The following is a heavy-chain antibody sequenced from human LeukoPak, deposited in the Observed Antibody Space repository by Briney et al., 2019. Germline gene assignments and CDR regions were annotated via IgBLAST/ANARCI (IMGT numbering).Heavy chain of an antibody. Sequence: GSSVNVSCKASGGTFSSYAISWVRQAPGQGLEWMGGIIPIFGTANYAQKFQGRVTITADESTSTAYMELSSLRSEDTAVYYCARAEWRRDGYNGGDYWGQGTLVTVSS. CDR3: ARAEWRRDGYNGGDY. CDR2: IIPIFGTA. D-gene: IGHD5-24*01. V-gene: IGHV1-69*01. J-gene: IGHJ4*02. CDR1: GGTFSSYA.